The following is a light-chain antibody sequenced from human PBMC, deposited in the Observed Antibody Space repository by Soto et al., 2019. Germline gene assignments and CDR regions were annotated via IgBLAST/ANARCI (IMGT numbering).Light chain of an antibody. V-gene: IGLV2-14*01. CDR2: EVS. Sequence: QSALTQPASVSGSPGQSITISCTGTSSDVGGYKYVSWYQQHPGKAPKLMIYEVSNRPSGVSSRFSGSKSGNTASLTISGLQADDEADYYCNSYASGGTRVFGGGTKLTVL. CDR3: NSYASGGTRV. CDR1: SSDVGGYKY. J-gene: IGLJ3*02.